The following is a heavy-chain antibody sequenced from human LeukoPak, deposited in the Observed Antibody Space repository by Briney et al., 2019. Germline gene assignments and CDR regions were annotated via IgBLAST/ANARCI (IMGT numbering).Heavy chain of an antibody. V-gene: IGHV3-9*01. CDR2: ISWNSGSI. J-gene: IGHJ6*02. D-gene: IGHD7-27*01. Sequence: GGSLRLSCAASGFTFDDYAMHWVRQAPGKGLEWVSGISWNSGSIGYADSVKGRFTISRDNAKNSLYLQMNGLRAEDTALYYCAKDATWGPYYYYGMDVWGQGTTVTVSS. CDR3: AKDATWGPYYYYGMDV. CDR1: GFTFDDYA.